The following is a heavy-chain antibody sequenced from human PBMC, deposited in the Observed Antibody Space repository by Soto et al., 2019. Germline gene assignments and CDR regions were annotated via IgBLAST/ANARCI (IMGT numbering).Heavy chain of an antibody. Sequence: ASVKVSCKASGGTFSSYAISWVRQAPGQGLEWMGGIIPIFGTANYAQKFQGRVTITADESTSTAYMELSSLRSEDTAVYYCARDPIYCTNGVCQERSNFDYWGQGTLVTVSS. CDR1: GGTFSSYA. CDR3: ARDPIYCTNGVCQERSNFDY. J-gene: IGHJ4*02. CDR2: IIPIFGTA. D-gene: IGHD2-8*01. V-gene: IGHV1-69*13.